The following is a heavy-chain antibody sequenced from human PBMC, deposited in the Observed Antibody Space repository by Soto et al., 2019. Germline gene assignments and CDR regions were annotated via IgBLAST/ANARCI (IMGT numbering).Heavy chain of an antibody. Sequence: TLSLTCTVSGGSISSGSYYWSWIRQHPGEGLEWIGYIYYSGTTYYSPSLKSRVSISPDTSKNQLSLKLSSVTAADTAVYFCARDSLSGMDVWGQGTTVTVSS. CDR2: IYYSGTT. CDR1: GGSISSGSYY. V-gene: IGHV4-31*03. CDR3: ARDSLSGMDV. J-gene: IGHJ6*02.